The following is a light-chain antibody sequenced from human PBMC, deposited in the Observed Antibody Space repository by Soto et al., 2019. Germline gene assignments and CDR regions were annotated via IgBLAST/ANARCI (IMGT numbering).Light chain of an antibody. J-gene: IGKJ2*01. Sequence: DVQMTQSPSSLSASVGDRVTITCRASRDISSSLAWYQQKPGKVPKLLIYAASTLHAGVQSRFSGSGSGTFFTLTINSLQPEDVATYYCQKYNSAPNTFGGGTRLEIK. V-gene: IGKV1-27*01. CDR1: RDISSS. CDR3: QKYNSAPNT. CDR2: AAS.